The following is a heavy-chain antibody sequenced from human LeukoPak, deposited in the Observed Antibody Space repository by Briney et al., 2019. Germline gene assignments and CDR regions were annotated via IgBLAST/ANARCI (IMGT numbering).Heavy chain of an antibody. CDR2: IYYSGST. D-gene: IGHD5-12*01. CDR3: ARHTVWVGYD. CDR1: GDSISSSSSY. V-gene: IGHV4-39*01. Sequence: SETLSLTCTVSGDSISSSSSYRGWIRQPPGKGLEWIGSIYYSGSTYYNPSLKSRVTISVDTSKSQFSLKLNSVTAADTAVYYCARHTVWVGYDWGQGTLVTVSS. J-gene: IGHJ4*02.